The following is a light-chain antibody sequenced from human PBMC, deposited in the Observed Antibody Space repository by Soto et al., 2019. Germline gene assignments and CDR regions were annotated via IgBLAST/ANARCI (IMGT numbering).Light chain of an antibody. CDR2: DAS. CDR3: QQYNFWPPLT. J-gene: IGKJ4*01. CDR1: QSVNSN. Sequence: EIVMTQSPATLSVSPGERATLSCRASQSVNSNLAWYRQKPGQAPRLLISDASTRATGVPARFSGSGSGTEFTLPISSRQSEDSVIYYCQQYNFWPPLTFGGGTKVEIK. V-gene: IGKV3-15*01.